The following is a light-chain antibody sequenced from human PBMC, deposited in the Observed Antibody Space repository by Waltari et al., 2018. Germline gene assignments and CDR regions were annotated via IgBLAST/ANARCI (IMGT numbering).Light chain of an antibody. CDR2: DVS. CDR3: SSYTNRNTLI. Sequence: QSALTQPASVSGSPGQSITISCTGTSSDVGGYNHVSWYQQDPGKVPKLIIYDVSERPSGVSDRFSGYKSCNTASLTISGVQAEDETDYYCSSYTNRNTLIFGGGTKLTVL. CDR1: SSDVGGYNH. J-gene: IGLJ2*01. V-gene: IGLV2-14*01.